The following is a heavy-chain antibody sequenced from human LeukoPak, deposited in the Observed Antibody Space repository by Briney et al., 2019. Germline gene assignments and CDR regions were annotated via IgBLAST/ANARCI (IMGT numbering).Heavy chain of an antibody. CDR3: ARGWAYRIAEAGYFDY. D-gene: IGHD6-13*01. J-gene: IGHJ4*02. CDR1: GGFFSGYY. V-gene: IGHV4-34*01. Sequence: SETLSLTCAVYGGFFSGYYWSWIRQPPGKGLEWIGEINHSGSTNYNPSLKSRVTISVDTSKNQFSLKLSSVTAADTAVYYCARGWAYRIAEAGYFDYWGQGTLVTVSS. CDR2: INHSGST.